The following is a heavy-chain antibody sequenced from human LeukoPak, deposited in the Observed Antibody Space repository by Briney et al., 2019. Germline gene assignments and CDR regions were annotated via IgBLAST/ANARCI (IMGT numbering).Heavy chain of an antibody. CDR1: GFTFSRYS. CDR2: ISSSSSYI. CDR3: ARDRIIYGDYGDAFDI. J-gene: IGHJ3*02. Sequence: PGGSLRLSFAASGFTFSRYSMKWVRQAPGGGLEWVSSISSSSSYIYYADSLKGRFTISRDNAKNSLYLQMNSLRAEDTAVYFCARDRIIYGDYGDAFDIWGQGTMVTVSS. V-gene: IGHV3-21*01. D-gene: IGHD4-17*01.